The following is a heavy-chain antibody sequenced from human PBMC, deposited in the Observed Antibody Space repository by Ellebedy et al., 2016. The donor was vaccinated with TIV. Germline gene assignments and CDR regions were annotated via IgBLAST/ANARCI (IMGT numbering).Heavy chain of an antibody. J-gene: IGHJ4*02. V-gene: IGHV3-23*01. D-gene: IGHD5-18*01. CDR1: GFTFSSYA. CDR3: ARVGDTAMVTEYYFDY. CDR2: ISGSGGST. Sequence: GESLKISCAASGFTFSSYAMSWVRQAPGKGLEWVSAISGSGGSTYYADSVKGRFTISRDNSKNTLYLQMNSLRAEDTAVYYCARVGDTAMVTEYYFDYWGQGTLVTVSS.